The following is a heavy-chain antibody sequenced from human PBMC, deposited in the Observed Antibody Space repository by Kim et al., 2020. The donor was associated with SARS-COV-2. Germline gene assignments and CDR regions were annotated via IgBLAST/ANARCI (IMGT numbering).Heavy chain of an antibody. CDR1: GGSVSSGGYY. J-gene: IGHJ4*02. CDR2: IYYSGST. D-gene: IGHD3-3*01. V-gene: IGHV4-31*03. CDR3: ASLKSITIFGVVTEFDY. Sequence: SETLSLTCTVSGGSVSSGGYYWSWIRQHPGKGLEWIGYIYYSGSTYYNPSLKSRVTISVDTSKNQFSLKLSSVTAADTAVDYCASLKSITIFGVVTEFDYWGQGTLVTVSS.